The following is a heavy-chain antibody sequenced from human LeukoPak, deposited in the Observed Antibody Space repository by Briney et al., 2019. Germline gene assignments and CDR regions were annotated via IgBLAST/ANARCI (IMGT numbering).Heavy chain of an antibody. CDR2: ISGSGGST. CDR3: AKAKSSSWYDGIYFDY. CDR1: GFTFDDYG. J-gene: IGHJ4*02. Sequence: PGGSLRLSCAASGFTFDDYGMSWVHQAPGKGLEWVSAISGSGGSTYYADSVKGRFTISRDNSKNTLYLQINSLRAEDSAVYYCAKAKSSSWYDGIYFDYWGQGTLVTVSS. D-gene: IGHD6-13*01. V-gene: IGHV3-23*01.